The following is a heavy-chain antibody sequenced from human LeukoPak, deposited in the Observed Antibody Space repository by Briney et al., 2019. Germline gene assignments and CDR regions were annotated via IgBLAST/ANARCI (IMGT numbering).Heavy chain of an antibody. CDR1: GGSFSGYY. J-gene: IGHJ6*03. CDR3: ARGPAAALYYYYYMDV. CDR2: INHSGST. V-gene: IGHV4-34*01. Sequence: SETLSLTCAVYGGSFSGYYWSWIRQPPGKGLEWIGEINHSGSTNYNPSLKSRVTISVDTSKNQFSLKLSSVTAADTAVYYCARGPAAALYYYYYMDVWGKGTTVTISS. D-gene: IGHD6-13*01.